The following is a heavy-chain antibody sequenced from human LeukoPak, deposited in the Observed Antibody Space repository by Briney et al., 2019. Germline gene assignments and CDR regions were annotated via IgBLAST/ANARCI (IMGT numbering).Heavy chain of an antibody. D-gene: IGHD1-1*01. CDR3: AREIWNDVDY. CDR2: ISSSSSYI. CDR1: GFTFSSYS. J-gene: IGHJ4*02. Sequence: GGSLRLSCAASGFTFSSYSINWVRQAPGKGLEWVSSISSSSSYIYYADSVKGRFTISRDNAKNSLYLQMNSLRAEDTAVYYCAREIWNDVDYWGQGTLVTVPS. V-gene: IGHV3-21*01.